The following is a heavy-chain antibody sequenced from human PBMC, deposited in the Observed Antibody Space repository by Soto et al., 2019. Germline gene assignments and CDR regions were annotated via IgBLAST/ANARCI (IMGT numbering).Heavy chain of an antibody. Sequence: SETLSLTCTVSGGSISSYYWSWIRQPPGKGLEWIGYIYYSGSTNYNPSLKSRVTISVDTSKNQFSLKLSSVTAADTAVYYCSRGERLRLNTEGMDVWGQGTTVTVSS. CDR3: SRGERLRLNTEGMDV. D-gene: IGHD1-1*01. CDR1: GGSISSYY. J-gene: IGHJ6*01. CDR2: IYYSGST. V-gene: IGHV4-59*01.